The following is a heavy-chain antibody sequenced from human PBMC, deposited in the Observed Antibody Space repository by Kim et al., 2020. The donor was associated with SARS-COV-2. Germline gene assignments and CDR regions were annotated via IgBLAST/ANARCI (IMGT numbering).Heavy chain of an antibody. J-gene: IGHJ1*01. V-gene: IGHV4-31*02. CDR2: GST. D-gene: IGHD2-21*01. Sequence: GSTYYNPSLKSRVTISVDTSKNQFSLKLSSVTAADTAVYYCAPGLGIVGFWGQGTMVTVSS. CDR3: APGLGIVGF.